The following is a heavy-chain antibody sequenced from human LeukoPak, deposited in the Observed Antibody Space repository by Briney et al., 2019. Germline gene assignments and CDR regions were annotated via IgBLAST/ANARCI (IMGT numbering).Heavy chain of an antibody. CDR3: ARLLYYDILTGYSPVSYYFDY. J-gene: IGHJ4*02. D-gene: IGHD3-9*01. CDR2: INHSGST. Sequence: SETLSLTCAVYGGSFSGYYWSWIRQPPGKGLEWIGEINHSGSTNYNPSLKSRVTISVDTSKNQFSLKLSSVTAADTAVYYCARLLYYDILTGYSPVSYYFDYWGQGTLVTVSS. CDR1: GGSFSGYY. V-gene: IGHV4-34*01.